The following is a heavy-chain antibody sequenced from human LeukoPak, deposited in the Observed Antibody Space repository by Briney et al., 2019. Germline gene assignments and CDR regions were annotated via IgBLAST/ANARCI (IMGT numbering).Heavy chain of an antibody. CDR1: GGSFSGYY. J-gene: IGHJ4*02. CDR2: INHSGST. CDR3: ARGAPYYFDY. Sequence: SETLSLTCVVYGGSFSGYYWSWIRQPPGKGLEWIGEINHSGSTNYNPSLKSRVTISVDTSKNQFSLKLSSVTAADTAVYYCARGAPYYFDYWGQGTLVTVSS. V-gene: IGHV4-34*01.